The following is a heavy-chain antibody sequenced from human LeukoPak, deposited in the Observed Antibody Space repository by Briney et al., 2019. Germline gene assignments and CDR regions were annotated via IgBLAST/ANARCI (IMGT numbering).Heavy chain of an antibody. J-gene: IGHJ4*02. D-gene: IGHD6-13*01. CDR1: GFTFSSYS. V-gene: IGHV3-21*01. CDR3: TRVFVGDEYSSSGY. Sequence: PGGSLRLSCAASGFTFSSYSMNWVRQAPGKGLEWVSSISSSSSYIYYADSVKGRFTISRDNAKNTLYLQMNSLKVEDTAVYSCTRVFVGDEYSSSGYWGQGTLVTVSS. CDR2: ISSSSSYI.